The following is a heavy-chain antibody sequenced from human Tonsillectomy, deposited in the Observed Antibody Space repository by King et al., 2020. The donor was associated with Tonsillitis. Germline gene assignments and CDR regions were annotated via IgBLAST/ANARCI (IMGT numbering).Heavy chain of an antibody. CDR1: GGSISSHY. CDR2: IYSSGST. D-gene: IGHD1-26*01. CDR3: AREAGATRYFVC. V-gene: IGHV4-4*07. Sequence: QLQESGPGLVKPSETLSLTCTVSGGSISSHYWSWIRQPAGKGLEWIGLIYSSGSTSYNPSLKSRVTMSIDTSKNQFSLKLTAVTAADTAVYYCAREAGATRYFVCWGQGTLVTVSS. J-gene: IGHJ4*02.